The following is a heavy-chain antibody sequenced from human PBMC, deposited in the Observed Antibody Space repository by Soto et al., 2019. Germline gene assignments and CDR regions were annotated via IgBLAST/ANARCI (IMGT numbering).Heavy chain of an antibody. J-gene: IGHJ4*02. CDR1: GYSVSSGDYY. D-gene: IGHD4-17*01. Sequence: QVQLQESGPGLVKPSETLSLTCTVSGYSVSSGDYYWTWIRQPPGKGLEWIGHIFYSGTTTYSPSLKKGATISLDTAKNQFSQRLSAVTAASTAVYYCAGDYSDYNFGYRGRGDLVTVS. V-gene: IGHV4-61*08. CDR3: AGDYSDYNFGY. CDR2: IFYSGTT.